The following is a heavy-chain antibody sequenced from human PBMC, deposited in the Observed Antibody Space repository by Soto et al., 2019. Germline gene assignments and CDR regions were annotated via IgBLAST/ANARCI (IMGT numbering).Heavy chain of an antibody. J-gene: IGHJ5*02. CDR2: ISGNGADT. D-gene: IGHD3-9*01. CDR3: VKVSTFYDILTGYYSTNFFDP. CDR1: GFPFSHYA. Sequence: VQLLESGGGLVQPGGSVRLSCAASGFPFSHYAMSWVRQAPGKGLEWVSAISGNGADTTYADSVRGRFTISRDNSKDTLYLQMNSLRPEDTAVYYCVKVSTFYDILTGYYSTNFFDPWGQGTLVTVSS. V-gene: IGHV3-23*01.